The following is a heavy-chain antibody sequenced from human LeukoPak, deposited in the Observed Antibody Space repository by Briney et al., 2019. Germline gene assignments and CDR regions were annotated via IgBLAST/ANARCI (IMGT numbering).Heavy chain of an antibody. V-gene: IGHV3-30*04. J-gene: IGHJ4*02. CDR3: ARSIVVVVAAFDY. Sequence: GGSLRLSCAASGFTFSSYAMHWVRQAPGKGLEWVAVISYDGSNKYYADSVKGRFTISRDNSKNTLYLQMNSLRAEDTAVYYCARSIVVVVAAFDYWGQGTLVTVSS. CDR2: ISYDGSNK. CDR1: GFTFSSYA. D-gene: IGHD2-15*01.